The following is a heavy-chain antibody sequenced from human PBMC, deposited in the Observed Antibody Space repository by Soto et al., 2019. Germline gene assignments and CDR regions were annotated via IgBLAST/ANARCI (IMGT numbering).Heavy chain of an antibody. J-gene: IGHJ6*03. CDR3: AKDRRYCSGGSCYSLKKIYYYYMDV. Sequence: GGSLRLSCAASGFTFSSYAMSWVRQAPGKGLEWVSAISGSGGSTYYADSVKGRFTISRDNSKNTLYLQMNSLRAEDTAVYYCAKDRRYCSGGSCYSLKKIYYYYMDVWGKGTTVTVSS. CDR1: GFTFSSYA. D-gene: IGHD2-15*01. CDR2: ISGSGGST. V-gene: IGHV3-23*01.